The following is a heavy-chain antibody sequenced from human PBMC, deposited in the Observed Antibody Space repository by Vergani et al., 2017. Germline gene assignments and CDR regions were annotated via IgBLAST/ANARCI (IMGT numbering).Heavy chain of an antibody. CDR3: ARPTFKYSSSDYYYMDV. Sequence: QVQLVQSGAEVKKPGASVKVSCKASGYTFTGYYMHWVRQAPGQGLEWMGWINPNSGGPNYAQQFQGRVTMTRDTSISTAYMELSRLRSDDTAVYYCARPTFKYSSSDYYYMDVWGKGTTVTVS. V-gene: IGHV1-2*02. CDR1: GYTFTGYY. D-gene: IGHD6-6*01. CDR2: INPNSGGP. J-gene: IGHJ6*03.